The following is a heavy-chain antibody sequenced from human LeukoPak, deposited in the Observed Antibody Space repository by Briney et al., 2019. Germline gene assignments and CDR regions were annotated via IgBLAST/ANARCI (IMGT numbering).Heavy chain of an antibody. CDR1: GFTFSSYW. V-gene: IGHV3-7*03. CDR2: INQDGSVK. J-gene: IGHJ4*02. D-gene: IGHD5-24*01. CDR3: AKDYVSGDGYWDFDY. Sequence: GGALRLSCSASGFTFSSYWMSWVRQAPGKGVEWGADINQDGSVKYHVDSVKGRFTISRDNSKNTVDLQMNSLRVEDTAVYYCAKDYVSGDGYWDFDYWGQGTLVTVSS.